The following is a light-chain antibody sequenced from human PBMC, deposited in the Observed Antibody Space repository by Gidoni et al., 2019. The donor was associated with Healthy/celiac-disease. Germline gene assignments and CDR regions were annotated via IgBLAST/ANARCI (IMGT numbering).Light chain of an antibody. Sequence: DIQMTESPSSVSASVGHRVTITCRASQVISSWLAWYQQKPGKAPTLLFYAASSVQSGVPSRFSGSGSGTDFTLTISSLQPEDFATYYCHQANSVPFTFGPGTKVDIK. CDR3: HQANSVPFT. V-gene: IGKV1-12*01. CDR2: AAS. CDR1: QVISSW. J-gene: IGKJ3*01.